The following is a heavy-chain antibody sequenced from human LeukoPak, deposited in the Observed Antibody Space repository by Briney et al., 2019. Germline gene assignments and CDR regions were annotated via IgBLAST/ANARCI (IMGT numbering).Heavy chain of an antibody. V-gene: IGHV1-69*05. CDR1: GGTFSSYA. Sequence: SVKVFCEASGGTFSSYAISWVRQAPGQGLEWMGGIIPLFGTANYAQKFQGRVTITTDESTSTAYMERSSLRSEDTAVYYCARGPGIAAAADYWGQGTLVTVSS. CDR2: IIPLFGTA. CDR3: ARGPGIAAAADY. D-gene: IGHD6-13*01. J-gene: IGHJ4*02.